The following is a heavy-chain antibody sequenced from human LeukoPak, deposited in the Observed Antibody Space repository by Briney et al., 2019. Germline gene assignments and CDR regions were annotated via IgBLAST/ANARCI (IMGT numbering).Heavy chain of an antibody. J-gene: IGHJ4*02. CDR1: GGSISSGSYY. D-gene: IGHD3-10*01. CDR3: ARSGGSGS. V-gene: IGHV4-61*02. Sequence: PSQTLSLTCTVPGGSISSGSYYWSWIRQPAGKGLEWIGRIYTSGSTNCNPSLKSRVTISVDTSKNQFSLKLSSVTAADTAVYYCARSGGSGSWGQGTLVTVSS. CDR2: IYTSGST.